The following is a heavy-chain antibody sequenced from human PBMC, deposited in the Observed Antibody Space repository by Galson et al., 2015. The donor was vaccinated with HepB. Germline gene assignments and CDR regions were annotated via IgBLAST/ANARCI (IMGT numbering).Heavy chain of an antibody. CDR1: GFNFSNYW. CDR3: ARDPTYVPGP. V-gene: IGHV3-7*03. J-gene: IGHJ5*02. Sequence: SLRLSCAVSGFNFSNYWMSWVRQAPGKGLEWVANIKQDGSAKYYVSSVKGRFTISRDNAKNSLYLQMNTLRVEDTAVYFCARDPTYVPGPWGQGTLVTVSS. CDR2: IKQDGSAK. D-gene: IGHD3-10*02.